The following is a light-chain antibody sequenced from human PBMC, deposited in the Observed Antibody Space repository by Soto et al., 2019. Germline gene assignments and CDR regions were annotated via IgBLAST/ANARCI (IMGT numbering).Light chain of an antibody. Sequence: QSVLTQPASVSGSPGQSITISCTGTSSDVGGYNYVSWYQQHPGKAPKLMIYDVSNRPSGVSNRFSGSKSGNTASLTISGLQAEDEADYYCSSYTSSCYVFGTGTKVTVL. V-gene: IGLV2-14*01. CDR2: DVS. J-gene: IGLJ1*01. CDR3: SSYTSSCYV. CDR1: SSDVGGYNY.